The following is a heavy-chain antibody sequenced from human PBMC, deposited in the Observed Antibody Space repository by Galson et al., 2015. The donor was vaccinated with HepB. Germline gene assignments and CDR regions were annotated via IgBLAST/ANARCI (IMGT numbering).Heavy chain of an antibody. Sequence: SLRLSCAASGFTFSDYYMSWIRQAPGKGLEWVSYISSSGSTIYYADSVKGRFTISRDNAKNSLYLQMNSLRAEDTAVYYCARVQYCSSTSCYGFDYWGQGTLVTVSS. CDR3: ARVQYCSSTSCYGFDY. J-gene: IGHJ4*02. V-gene: IGHV3-11*01. CDR2: ISSSGSTI. D-gene: IGHD2-2*01. CDR1: GFTFSDYY.